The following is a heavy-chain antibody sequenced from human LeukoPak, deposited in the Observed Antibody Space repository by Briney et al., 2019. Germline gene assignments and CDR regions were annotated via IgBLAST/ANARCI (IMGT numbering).Heavy chain of an antibody. D-gene: IGHD1-26*01. Sequence: QPGGSLRLSCAASGFTFSSYSMNWVRQAPGKGLEWVSYIISSSSTIYYADSVKGRFTISRDNAKNSLYLQMNSLRAEDTAVYYCARDVPGGWELLNWYFDLWGRGTLVTVSS. J-gene: IGHJ2*01. CDR2: IISSSSTI. V-gene: IGHV3-48*04. CDR3: ARDVPGGWELLNWYFDL. CDR1: GFTFSSYS.